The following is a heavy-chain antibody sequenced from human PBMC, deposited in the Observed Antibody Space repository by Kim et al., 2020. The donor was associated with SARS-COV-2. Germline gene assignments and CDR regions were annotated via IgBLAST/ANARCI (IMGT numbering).Heavy chain of an antibody. V-gene: IGHV4-39*07. CDR2: IYYSGST. J-gene: IGHJ4*02. CDR1: GGSISSSSYY. D-gene: IGHD4-17*01. Sequence: SETLSLTCTVSGGSISSSSYYWGWIRQPPGKGLEWIGSIYYSGSTYYNPSLKSRVTISVDTSKNQFSLKLSSVTAADTAVYYCARDHDYGYYIYWGQGTL. CDR3: ARDHDYGYYIY.